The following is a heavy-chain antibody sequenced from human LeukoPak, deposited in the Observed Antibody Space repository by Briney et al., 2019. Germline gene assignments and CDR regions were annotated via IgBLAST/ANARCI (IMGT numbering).Heavy chain of an antibody. CDR1: GFTVSSNY. CDR2: IYSAGNT. Sequence: GGSPRLSCAASGFTVSSNYMSWVRQAPGKGLEWVSVIYSAGNTYYADSVKGRFTISRDNSKNTLYLQMNSLRAEDTAVYYCARDSYYYYYMDVWGKGTTVTVSS. V-gene: IGHV3-53*01. J-gene: IGHJ6*03. CDR3: ARDSYYYYYMDV.